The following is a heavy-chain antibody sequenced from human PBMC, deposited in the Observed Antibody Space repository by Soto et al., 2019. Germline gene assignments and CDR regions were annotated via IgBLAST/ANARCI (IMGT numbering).Heavy chain of an antibody. V-gene: IGHV3-74*01. CDR1: GFTFSSCW. J-gene: IGHJ4*02. D-gene: IGHD3-22*01. CDR2: INSDGSRT. Sequence: EVQLVESGGGLVQPGGSLRLSCAASGFTFSSCWMHWVRQAPGKGLVWVSRINSDGSRTSYADSAKGRFTISRDNAKNTLYLQMNSLRAEDTAVYYCARGDGDYYDGNGYLGRHWGQGTLVTVSS. CDR3: ARGDGDYYDGNGYLGRH.